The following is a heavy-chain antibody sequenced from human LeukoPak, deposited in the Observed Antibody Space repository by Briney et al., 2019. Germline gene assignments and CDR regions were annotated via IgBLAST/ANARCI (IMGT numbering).Heavy chain of an antibody. D-gene: IGHD6-13*01. CDR3: ARAGYSSSWRERYKYYFDY. V-gene: IGHV3-48*04. Sequence: PGGSLRLSCAASGFTFSSYSMNWVRQAPGKGLEWVSYISSSGSTIYYADSVRGRFTISRDNAKNSLYLQMKSLRAEDTAVYYCARAGYSSSWRERYKYYFDYWGQGTLVTVSS. J-gene: IGHJ4*02. CDR1: GFTFSSYS. CDR2: ISSSGSTI.